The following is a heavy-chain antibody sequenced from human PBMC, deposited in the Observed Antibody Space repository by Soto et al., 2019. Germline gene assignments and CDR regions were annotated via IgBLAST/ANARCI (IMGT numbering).Heavy chain of an antibody. CDR1: GYTFTSYG. CDR3: ARDENPTVTIPLDY. D-gene: IGHD4-17*01. Sequence: GTSVKVSCKASGYTFTSYGISWVRQAPGQGLEWMGWISAYNGNTNYAQKLQGRVTMTTDTSTSTAYMELRSLRSDDTAVYYCARDENPTVTIPLDYWGRGTLVTVSS. J-gene: IGHJ4*02. CDR2: ISAYNGNT. V-gene: IGHV1-18*01.